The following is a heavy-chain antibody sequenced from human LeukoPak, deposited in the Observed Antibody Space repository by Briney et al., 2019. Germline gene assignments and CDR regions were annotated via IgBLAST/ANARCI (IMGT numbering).Heavy chain of an antibody. V-gene: IGHV1-46*01. CDR3: ARDFWSGYYSGYFDY. Sequence: ASVKVSCKASGYTFTSYYMHWVRQAPGQGLEWMGIINPSGGSTSYAQKFQGRVTMTRDMSTSTVYIELSSLRSEDTAVYYCARDFWSGYYSGYFDYWGQGTLVTVSS. CDR2: INPSGGST. CDR1: GYTFTSYY. J-gene: IGHJ4*02. D-gene: IGHD3-3*01.